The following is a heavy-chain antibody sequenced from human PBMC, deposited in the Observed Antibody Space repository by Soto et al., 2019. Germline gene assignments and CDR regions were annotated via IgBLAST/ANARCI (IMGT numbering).Heavy chain of an antibody. J-gene: IGHJ1*01. D-gene: IGHD6-13*01. CDR1: RFTFDDYA. CDR3: VKDESINWYSGHFRH. CDR2: INWNSGSI. Sequence: EVQLVESGGGLVQPGRSLRLSCAASRFTFDDYAMHWFRQVPGKGLEWVSGINWNSGSIGYADSVKGRFAISRDNAKNSLHLQMNSLRAEDTAFYYCVKDESINWYSGHFRHWGQGTLVTVSS. V-gene: IGHV3-9*01.